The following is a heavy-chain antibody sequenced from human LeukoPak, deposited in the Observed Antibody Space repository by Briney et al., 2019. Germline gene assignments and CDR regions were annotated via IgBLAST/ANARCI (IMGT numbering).Heavy chain of an antibody. J-gene: IGHJ5*02. Sequence: MSSKTLSLTCTVSSGSISSGRSYWTWIRQPAGKGLEWVGRIYTSGSTNYNPSLKSRVTISVDTSKNQFSLKLSSVTAADTAVYYCAREDSHYYGSGSYANWFDPWGQGTLVTVSS. V-gene: IGHV4-61*02. CDR2: IYTSGST. CDR1: SGSISSGRSY. D-gene: IGHD3-10*01. CDR3: AREDSHYYGSGSYANWFDP.